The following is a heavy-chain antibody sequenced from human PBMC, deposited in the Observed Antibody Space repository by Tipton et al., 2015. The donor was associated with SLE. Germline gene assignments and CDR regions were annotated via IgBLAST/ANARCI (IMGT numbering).Heavy chain of an antibody. CDR1: GGSISSYY. V-gene: IGHV4-59*12. D-gene: IGHD2-2*01. CDR3: ARDELVVIPPVLTYYYGMDV. J-gene: IGHJ6*02. Sequence: TLSLTCTVSGGSISSYYWSWIRQPPGKGLEWIGYIYSIGRTHYNPSLKSRIIISQDTSKNQFSLKLSSVTAADTAVYFCARDELVVIPPVLTYYYGMDVWGQGTTVTVSS. CDR2: IYSIGRT.